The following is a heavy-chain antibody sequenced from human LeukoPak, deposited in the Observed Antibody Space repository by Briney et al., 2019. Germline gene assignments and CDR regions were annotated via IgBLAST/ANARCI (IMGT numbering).Heavy chain of an antibody. D-gene: IGHD3-22*01. J-gene: IGHJ6*02. V-gene: IGHV4-61*08. CDR2: IYYSGST. Sequence: SQTLSLTCTVSGGSISSGGYYWSWIRQPPGKGLEWIGYIYYSGSTNYNPSLKSRVTISVDTSKNQFSLKLSSVTAADTAVYYCARDRYYYDSSGYYQPPRYYYYGMDVWGQGTTVTVSS. CDR3: ARDRYYYDSSGYYQPPRYYYYGMDV. CDR1: GGSISSGGYY.